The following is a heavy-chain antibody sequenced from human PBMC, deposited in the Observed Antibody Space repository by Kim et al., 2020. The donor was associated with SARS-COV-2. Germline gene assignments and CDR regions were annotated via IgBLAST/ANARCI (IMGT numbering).Heavy chain of an antibody. Sequence: SETLSLTCTVSGGSINSYYWSWIRQPPGKGLEWIGYIYYSGSTNYNPSLKSRVTISVDTSKNQFSLKLSSVTAADTAVYYCARSVGRSSIFDYWGQGTLVTVSS. CDR2: IYYSGST. CDR1: GGSINSYY. J-gene: IGHJ4*02. V-gene: IGHV4-59*01. D-gene: IGHD2-2*01. CDR3: ARSVGRSSIFDY.